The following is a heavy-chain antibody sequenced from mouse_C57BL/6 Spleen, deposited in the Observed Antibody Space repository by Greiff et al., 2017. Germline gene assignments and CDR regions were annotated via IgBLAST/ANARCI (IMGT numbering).Heavy chain of an antibody. V-gene: IGHV5-17*01. J-gene: IGHJ4*01. CDR3: ARDYYGNYGAMDY. CDR2: ISSGSSTI. CDR1: GFTFSDYG. D-gene: IGHD2-1*01. Sequence: EVQRVESGGGLVKPGGSLKLSCAASGFTFSDYGMHWVRQAPEKGLEWVAYISSGSSTIYYADTVKGRFTISRDNANNTLFLQMTSLTSEDTAVYCCARDYYGNYGAMDYWGQGTSVTVSS.